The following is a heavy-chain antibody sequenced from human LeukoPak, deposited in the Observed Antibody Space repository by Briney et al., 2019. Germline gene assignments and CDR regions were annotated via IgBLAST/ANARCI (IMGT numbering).Heavy chain of an antibody. CDR2: INTYNGNT. Sequence: ASVKVSCKASGYTFTNYDITWVRQAPGQGLEWMGWINTYNGNTNYAQNLQGRVTMTTDTSTSTAYMELRSLRSDDTAVYYCARRLGHRDYFRYWGPGALVTVSS. V-gene: IGHV1-18*01. J-gene: IGHJ4*02. CDR3: ARRLGHRDYFRY. CDR1: GYTFTNYD. D-gene: IGHD1-14*01.